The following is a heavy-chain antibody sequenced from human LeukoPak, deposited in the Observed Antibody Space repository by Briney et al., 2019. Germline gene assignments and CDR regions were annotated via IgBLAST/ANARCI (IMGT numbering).Heavy chain of an antibody. CDR3: ARGPGAVAGPPTRV. J-gene: IGHJ4*02. CDR1: GYTFSNYD. Sequence: ASVKVSCKASGYTFSNYDNDIDWVRQATGQGLEWMGWMNPYSGNTGYAQKFPGRVTFTRNTSISTAYMELSSLRSEDTAVYYCARGPGAVAGPPTRVWGQGTLVTVSS. V-gene: IGHV1-8*03. CDR2: MNPYSGNT. D-gene: IGHD6-19*01.